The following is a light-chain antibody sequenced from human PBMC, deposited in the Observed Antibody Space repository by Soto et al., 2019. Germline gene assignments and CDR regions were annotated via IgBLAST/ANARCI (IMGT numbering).Light chain of an antibody. CDR2: AAS. V-gene: IGKV1-9*01. Sequence: DIQLTQSPSFLSASVGERVTITCRASQGISNFLAWYQQKPGKPPNLLIYAASTLESGVPSRFSGSGSGTEFTLTISSLQPEDFATYYCQQLKSYPRTFGQGTKVEIK. CDR3: QQLKSYPRT. CDR1: QGISNF. J-gene: IGKJ1*01.